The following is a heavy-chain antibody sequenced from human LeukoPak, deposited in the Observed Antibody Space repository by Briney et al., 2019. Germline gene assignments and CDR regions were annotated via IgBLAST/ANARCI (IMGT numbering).Heavy chain of an antibody. J-gene: IGHJ4*02. Sequence: SETLSLTCTVSGGSISRYYWSWIRQPPGKGLEWIGHIYYSGSSNYNPSLKSRVTISVDTSKNQFSLKLSSVTAADTAVYYCASLESRITMIVVPDWGQGTLVTVSS. CDR1: GGSISRYY. CDR2: IYYSGSS. D-gene: IGHD3-22*01. V-gene: IGHV4-59*12. CDR3: ASLESRITMIVVPD.